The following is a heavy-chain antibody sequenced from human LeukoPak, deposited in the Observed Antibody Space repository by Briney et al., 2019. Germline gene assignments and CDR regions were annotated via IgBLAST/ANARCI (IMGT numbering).Heavy chain of an antibody. CDR1: GYTFTSYV. J-gene: IGHJ4*02. Sequence: ASVKVSCKASGYTFTSYVMHWVRQAPGQRLEWMGWINAGNGNTKYSQEFQGRVTITRDASASTAYMELSSLRSEDMAVYYCARGRGSYYLDYWGQGTLVTVSS. CDR2: INAGNGNT. CDR3: ARGRGSYYLDY. D-gene: IGHD1-26*01. V-gene: IGHV1-3*03.